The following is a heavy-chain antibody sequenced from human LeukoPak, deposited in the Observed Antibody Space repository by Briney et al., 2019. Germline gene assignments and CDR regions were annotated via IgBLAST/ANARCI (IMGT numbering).Heavy chain of an antibody. J-gene: IGHJ4*02. CDR3: SRDPSRGYTYGYGDY. CDR1: GFTVSSKY. D-gene: IGHD5-18*01. V-gene: IGHV3-53*01. Sequence: GGSLRLSCAASGFTVSSKYMSWVRQAPGKGLEWVSVIYSGGSTYYADSVKGRFTISRDNSKNTLYLQMKSLRAEDTAVYYCSRDPSRGYTYGYGDYWGQGILVTVSS. CDR2: IYSGGST.